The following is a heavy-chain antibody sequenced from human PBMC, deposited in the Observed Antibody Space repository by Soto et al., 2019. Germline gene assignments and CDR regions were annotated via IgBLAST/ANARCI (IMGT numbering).Heavy chain of an antibody. CDR2: TSYDGSNN. V-gene: IGHV3-33*05. CDR1: GFTFRSYV. CDR3: ARWGTTGGLDV. Sequence: QVQLVESGGGVVQPGTSLRLSCVGSGFTFRSYVIHWVRQAQGKGLEWVALTSYDGSNNFYGDSVKGRFTISRDNSRNTVELQMDSLSLEDTALYYCARWGTTGGLDVWGQGTLVSVSS. J-gene: IGHJ4*02. D-gene: IGHD3-16*01.